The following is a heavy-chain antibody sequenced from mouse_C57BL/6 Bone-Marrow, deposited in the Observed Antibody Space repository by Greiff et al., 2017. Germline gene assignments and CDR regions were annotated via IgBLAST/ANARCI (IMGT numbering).Heavy chain of an antibody. Sequence: EVKLVESGGGLVQPGGSLKLSCAASGFTFSDYYMYWVRQTPEKRLEWVAYISNGGGSTYYPDTVKGRFTISRDNAKNTLYLQMSRLKSEDTAMYYCARHGGNYGAMDYWGQGTSVTVSS. CDR1: GFTFSDYY. V-gene: IGHV5-12*01. CDR2: ISNGGGST. D-gene: IGHD2-1*01. CDR3: ARHGGNYGAMDY. J-gene: IGHJ4*01.